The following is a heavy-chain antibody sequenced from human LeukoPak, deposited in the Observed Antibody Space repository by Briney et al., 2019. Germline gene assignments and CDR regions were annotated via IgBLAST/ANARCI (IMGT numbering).Heavy chain of an antibody. CDR3: ARDLTKSTIFGVVIIGRYGMDV. D-gene: IGHD3-3*01. CDR1: GYTFTSYY. V-gene: IGHV1-46*01. CDR2: INPSGGST. J-gene: IGHJ6*02. Sequence: ASVTVSFTASGYTFTSYYMHWVRQAPGQGLEWMGIINPSGGSTSYAQKFQGRVTMTRDTSTSTVYMELSSLRSEDTAVYYCARDLTKSTIFGVVIIGRYGMDVWGQGTTVTVSS.